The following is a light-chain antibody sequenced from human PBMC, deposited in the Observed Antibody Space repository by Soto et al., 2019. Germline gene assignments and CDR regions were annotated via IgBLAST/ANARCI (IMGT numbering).Light chain of an antibody. CDR1: QSITSY. CDR3: RQSYTTPALT. V-gene: IGKV1-39*01. Sequence: DIQMTQSPSSLSASVGDRVTITCRASQSITSYLNWYQQKPGKAPELLIFAASSLQSGVPSRFSGSGSGTDFTLTISSLQPEDFATYYCRQSYTTPALTFGGGTKVDIK. J-gene: IGKJ4*01. CDR2: AAS.